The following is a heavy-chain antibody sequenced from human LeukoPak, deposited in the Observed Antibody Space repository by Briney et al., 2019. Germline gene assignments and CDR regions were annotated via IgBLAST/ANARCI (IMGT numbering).Heavy chain of an antibody. CDR1: GFTFSDYN. Sequence: GGSLRLSCAASGFTFSDYNMNWVRQAPGKGLEWASYITNGGSTIHHADSVKGRFTISRDNAKKTLYLQMNSLRAEDTAVYYCARSIGLTGGGVDVWGQGTTVTVS. CDR3: ARSIGLTGGGVDV. CDR2: ITNGGSTI. D-gene: IGHD3-9*01. J-gene: IGHJ6*02. V-gene: IGHV3-11*01.